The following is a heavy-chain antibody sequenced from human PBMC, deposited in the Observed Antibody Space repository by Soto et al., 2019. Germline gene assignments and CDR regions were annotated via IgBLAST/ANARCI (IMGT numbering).Heavy chain of an antibody. V-gene: IGHV3-15*07. CDR3: TTEAPGDYYYGLDV. J-gene: IGHJ6*02. CDR2: TKSKTEGGTT. D-gene: IGHD7-27*01. CDR1: GFTFSNAW. Sequence: EVQLVESGGGLVKPGGSLRLSRAASGFTFSNAWMNWVRQAPGKGLEWVGRTKSKTEGGTTDYAAPVKGRFTISRDDSKNTLYLQMNSLKTEDTAVYYCTTEAPGDYYYGLDVWGQGTTVTVSS.